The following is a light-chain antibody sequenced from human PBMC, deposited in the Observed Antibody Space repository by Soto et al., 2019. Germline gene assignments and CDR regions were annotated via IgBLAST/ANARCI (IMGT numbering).Light chain of an antibody. CDR3: QQANSVPLT. Sequence: DIQLTQSPSSVSASVGDRVTITCRASQGISTWLAWYHQKPGKAPKLLIYAASSLQSGVPSRFSGSGSGTDFTSTISSLQPEDLGTCHCQQANSVPLTFGGGTKVEIK. CDR1: QGISTW. J-gene: IGKJ4*01. V-gene: IGKV1-12*01. CDR2: AAS.